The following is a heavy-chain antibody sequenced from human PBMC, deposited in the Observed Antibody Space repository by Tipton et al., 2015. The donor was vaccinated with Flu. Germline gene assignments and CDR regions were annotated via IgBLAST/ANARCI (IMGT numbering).Heavy chain of an antibody. D-gene: IGHD4-11*01. CDR2: IHREGNS. CDR1: GDSIDSRYY. Sequence: LRLSCSVFGDSIDSRYYWAWIRQPPGKGLEWIGNIHREGNSYYSPSLKSRVTMSIDRSKNQFSLEMRPVTASDTAVYYWARRDYSNYVSDPKNWFNSWGLGTLVTVSS. V-gene: IGHV4-38-2*01. J-gene: IGHJ5*01. CDR3: ARRDYSNYVSDPKNWFNS.